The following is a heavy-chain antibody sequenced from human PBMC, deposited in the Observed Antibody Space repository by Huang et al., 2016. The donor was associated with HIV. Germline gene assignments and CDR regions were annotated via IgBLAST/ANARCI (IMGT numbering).Heavy chain of an antibody. J-gene: IGHJ4*02. CDR3: ASLFFDY. CDR1: GGSFSGYY. V-gene: IGHV4-34*01. Sequence: QAQLQQWGAGVLKPSETLSLTCAVYGGSFSGYYWSWIRQSPGKGLEGIGEINHRVSTNSNPSLKSRVTMSVDTSKNQFSLKLSSVTAADTAVYYCASLFFDYWGQGSLVTVSS. CDR2: INHRVST.